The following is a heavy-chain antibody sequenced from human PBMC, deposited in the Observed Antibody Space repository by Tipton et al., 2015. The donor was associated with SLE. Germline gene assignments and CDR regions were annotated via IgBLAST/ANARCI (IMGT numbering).Heavy chain of an antibody. CDR3: ARVSTMVRGVQDFYYYYLDV. D-gene: IGHD3-10*01. CDR2: ISYRENT. V-gene: IGHV4-39*07. CDR1: GGSISSSNYY. Sequence: LRLSCTVSGGSISSSNYYWGWIRQPPGKGLEWIGSISYRENTYYNPSLKSRVTISVGTSKNHFSLKVTSVTAADTAVYYCARVSTMVRGVQDFYYYYLDVWGKGTTVTVSS. J-gene: IGHJ6*03.